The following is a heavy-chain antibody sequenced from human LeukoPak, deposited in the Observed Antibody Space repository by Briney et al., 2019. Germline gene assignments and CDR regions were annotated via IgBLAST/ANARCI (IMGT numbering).Heavy chain of an antibody. CDR2: IYYSGST. CDR3: AGIPPSEYYYMDV. CDR1: GGSISSYY. J-gene: IGHJ6*03. V-gene: IGHV4-59*08. D-gene: IGHD2-21*01. Sequence: SETLSLTCTVSGGSISSYYWSWIRQPPGKGLEWIGYIYYSGSTNYNPSLKGRVTISVDTSKNQFSLKLSSVTAAVTAVYYCAGIPPSEYYYMDVWGKGTTVTVSS.